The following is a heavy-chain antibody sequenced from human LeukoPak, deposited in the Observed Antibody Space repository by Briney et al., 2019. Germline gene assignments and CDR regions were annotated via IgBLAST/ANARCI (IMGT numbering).Heavy chain of an antibody. D-gene: IGHD1-1*01. CDR2: ISNSARTI. Sequence: PGRSLRLSRAASGFTFSNFEMNWVRQAPGKGLEWVSYISNSARTIFYADSVKGRFTISRDNAKKSLYLQMNSLRVEDTAVYYCARVYPTGYFYYVDVWGIGATVTVS. CDR3: ARVYPTGYFYYVDV. J-gene: IGHJ6*03. CDR1: GFTFSNFE. V-gene: IGHV3-48*03.